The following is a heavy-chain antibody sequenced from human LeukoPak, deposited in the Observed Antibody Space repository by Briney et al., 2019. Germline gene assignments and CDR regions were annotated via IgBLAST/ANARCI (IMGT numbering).Heavy chain of an antibody. CDR1: GFTLSSYA. CDR2: MYDSGGTTSYA. Sequence: GGSLRLSCEASGFTLSSYAMDWVRQAPGKGLEWVAGMYDSGGTTSYAWYAGSVKGRFTISRDKFKNTLYLQMNSLRAEDTAVYYCAKNREQWLVRPANFDYWGQGILVSVSS. J-gene: IGHJ4*02. V-gene: IGHV3-23*01. CDR3: AKNREQWLVRPANFDY. D-gene: IGHD6-19*01.